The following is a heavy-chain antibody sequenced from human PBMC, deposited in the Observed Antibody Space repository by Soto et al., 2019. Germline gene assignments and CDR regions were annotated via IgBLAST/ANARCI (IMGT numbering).Heavy chain of an antibody. CDR3: TKDQGISFRASDH. CDR1: GFTFSDYG. J-gene: IGHJ4*02. V-gene: IGHV3-30*18. CDR2: ISYDGTIE. Sequence: QVQLVESGGGVVQPGRSLRLSCAASGFTFSDYGMHWVRQAPGKGLEWVAVISYDGTIEYSVDSVKGRFTISRDNSKNTLYLQMNSLRLEDTALYYCTKDQGISFRASDHWGQGNLVTVSS. D-gene: IGHD3-3*02.